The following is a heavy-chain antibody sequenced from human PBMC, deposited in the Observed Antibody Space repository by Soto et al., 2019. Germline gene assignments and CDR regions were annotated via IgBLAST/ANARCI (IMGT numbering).Heavy chain of an antibody. D-gene: IGHD5-18*01. J-gene: IGHJ6*02. CDR3: ATDLDTAMVTSCIAQLTTYYYSGMDV. CDR1: GDSVSSNSAA. Sequence: SRTLSLTCAISGDSVSSNSAAWNWIRQSPSRGLEWLGRTYYRAKWYNDYAVSVKSRITINPDTSKNQFSLQLNSVTPEDTAVYYFATDLDTAMVTSCIAQLTTYYYSGMDVWGQGTTVTVSS. CDR2: TYYRAKWYN. V-gene: IGHV6-1*01.